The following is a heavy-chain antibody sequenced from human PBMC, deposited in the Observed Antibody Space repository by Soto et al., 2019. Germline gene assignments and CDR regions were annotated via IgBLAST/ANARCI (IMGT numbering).Heavy chain of an antibody. CDR2: ISSSSSYI. CDR1: GFTFSSYS. CDR3: ARVRAIGDRHYYYYGMDV. V-gene: IGHV3-21*01. J-gene: IGHJ6*02. D-gene: IGHD4-17*01. Sequence: GGSLRLSCAASGFTFSSYSMNWVRQAPGKGLEWVSSISSSSSYIYYADSVKGRFTISRDNAKNSLYLQMNSLRAEDTAVYYCARVRAIGDRHYYYYGMDVWGQGTTVTVSS.